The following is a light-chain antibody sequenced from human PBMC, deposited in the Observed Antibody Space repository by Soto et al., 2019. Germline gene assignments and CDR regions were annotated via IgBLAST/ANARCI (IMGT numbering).Light chain of an antibody. CDR3: GSYTSSTTYV. J-gene: IGLJ1*01. CDR1: SSDVGGSNF. CDR2: DVA. V-gene: IGLV2-14*03. Sequence: QSLLTQPASVSDSPGQSITISCTGTSSDVGGSNFVSWYQQHPGKPPKLIIYDVANRPSGVSNRFSGSKSGSTASLIISRLQTEDEADYYSGSYTSSTTYVFGTGTKVTVL.